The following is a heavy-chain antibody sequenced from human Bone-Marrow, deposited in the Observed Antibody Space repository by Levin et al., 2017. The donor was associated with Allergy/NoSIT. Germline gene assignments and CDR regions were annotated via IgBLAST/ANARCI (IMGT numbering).Heavy chain of an antibody. J-gene: IGHJ4*02. V-gene: IGHV1-46*03. CDR2: INSGGGST. Sequence: AASVKVSCKASGDTFSGHYIHWVRQAPGQGLEWMGVINSGGGSTTYAQKFQDRVTMTRDTSTSTVYMELRSLRSEDTAVYYCIRCRLGELSPDYWGQGTLITVSS. CDR1: GDTFSGHY. CDR3: IRCRLGELSPDY. D-gene: IGHD3-16*02.